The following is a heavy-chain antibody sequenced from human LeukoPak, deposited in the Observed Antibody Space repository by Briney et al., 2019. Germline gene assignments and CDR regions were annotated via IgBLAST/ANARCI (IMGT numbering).Heavy chain of an antibody. D-gene: IGHD3-9*01. V-gene: IGHV1-2*02. CDR2: INPTSGGT. CDR1: GYTFTGYY. Sequence: ASVKVSCKVSGYTFTGYYIHWVRQAPGQGLEWMGWINPTSGGTNYAQKFQGRVTMTRDTSISTAYMELSRLRSDDTAVYSCARVLLYHYDILTGYHRPFDYWGQGTLVTVSS. J-gene: IGHJ4*02. CDR3: ARVLLYHYDILTGYHRPFDY.